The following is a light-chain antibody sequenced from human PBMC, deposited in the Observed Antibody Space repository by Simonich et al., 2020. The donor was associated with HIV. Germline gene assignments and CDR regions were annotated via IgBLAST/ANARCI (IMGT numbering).Light chain of an antibody. Sequence: QSALTQPASVSGSPGQSITISCTGTSSDVGGFTYVSWYQQHPGKAPKLMIYYVSRRPSGVSNLFSGSKSGNTASLTISGLQAEDEADYYCCSYAGSSTFVVFGGGTKVTVL. CDR3: CSYAGSSTFVV. CDR2: YVS. J-gene: IGLJ2*01. CDR1: SSDVGGFTY. V-gene: IGLV2-23*02.